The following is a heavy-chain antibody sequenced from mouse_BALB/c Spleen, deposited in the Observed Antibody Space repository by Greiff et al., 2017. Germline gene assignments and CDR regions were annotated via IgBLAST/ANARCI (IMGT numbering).Heavy chain of an antibody. J-gene: IGHJ2*01. Sequence: VQGVESGAELVRPGTSVKISCKASGYTFTNYWLGWVKQRPGHGLEWIGDIYPGGGYTNYNEKFKGKATLTADTSSSTAYMQLSSLTSEDSAVYFCARYGNFDYWGQGTTLTVSS. D-gene: IGHD2-1*01. CDR1: GYTFTNYW. V-gene: IGHV1-63*02. CDR2: IYPGGGYT. CDR3: ARYGNFDY.